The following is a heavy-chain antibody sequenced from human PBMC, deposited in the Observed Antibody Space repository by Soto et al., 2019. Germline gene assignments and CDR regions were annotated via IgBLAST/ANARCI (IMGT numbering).Heavy chain of an antibody. CDR3: ARGPYDSSGYYFDY. V-gene: IGHV3-30*04. CDR1: GFTFSSYA. J-gene: IGHJ4*02. CDR2: ISYDGSNK. D-gene: IGHD3-22*01. Sequence: GGSLRLSCAASGFTFSSYAMHWVRQAPGKGLEWVAGISYDGSNKYYADSVKGRFTISRDNSKNTLYLQMNSLRAEDTAVYYCARGPYDSSGYYFDYWGQGTLVTVSS.